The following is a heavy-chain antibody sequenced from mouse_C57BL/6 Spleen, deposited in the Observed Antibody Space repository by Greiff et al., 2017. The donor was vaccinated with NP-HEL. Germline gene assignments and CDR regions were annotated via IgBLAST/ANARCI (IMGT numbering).Heavy chain of an antibody. CDR2: IDPETGGT. CDR1: GYTFTDYE. CDR3: TRTEFAY. V-gene: IGHV1-15*01. Sequence: VQLQQSGAELVRPGASVTLSCKASGYTFTDYEMHWVKQTPVHGLEWIGAIDPETGGTAYNQKFKGKAILTADKSSSTAYMELRSLTSEDAAVYYCTRTEFAYWGKGTLVTVSA. J-gene: IGHJ3*01.